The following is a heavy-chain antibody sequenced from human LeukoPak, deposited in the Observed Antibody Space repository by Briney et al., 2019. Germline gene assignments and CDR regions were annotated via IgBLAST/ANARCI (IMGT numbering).Heavy chain of an antibody. CDR2: IKYDGSDI. Sequence: GGSLRLSCAASGFVFSTYWMSWVRQAPGKGLEWVANIKYDGSDIFYADSVKGRFTISRDNTRESLFLQMNSLRAGDTAVYYCAKNPRLEGWIYFDSWGQGILVTVSS. J-gene: IGHJ4*02. V-gene: IGHV3-7*01. CDR1: GFVFSTYW. CDR3: AKNPRLEGWIYFDS. D-gene: IGHD1-1*01.